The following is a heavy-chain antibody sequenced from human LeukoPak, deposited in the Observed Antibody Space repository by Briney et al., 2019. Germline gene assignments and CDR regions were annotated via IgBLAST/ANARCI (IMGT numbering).Heavy chain of an antibody. CDR2: IYYSGST. D-gene: IGHD5-12*01. V-gene: IGHV4-59*01. J-gene: IGHJ3*02. Sequence: SETLSLTCTVSGGSTSSYYWSWIRQPPGKGLEWIGYIYYSGSTNYNPSLKSRVTISVDTSKNQFSLKLSSVTAADTAVYYCARDLGWLRAFDIWGQGTMVTVSS. CDR3: ARDLGWLRAFDI. CDR1: GGSTSSYY.